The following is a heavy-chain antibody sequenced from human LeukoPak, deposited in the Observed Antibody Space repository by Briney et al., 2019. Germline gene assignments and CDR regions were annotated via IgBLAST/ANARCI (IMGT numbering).Heavy chain of an antibody. Sequence: GGSLRLSCAASGFTFSNAWMSWVRQAPGKGLEWVGRIKSKTDGGTTDYAAPVKGRFTISRDDSKNTLYLQMNSLRAEDTAVYYCAREAAPVYYGSGSSFDYWGQGTLVTVSS. CDR3: AREAAPVYYGSGSSFDY. V-gene: IGHV3-15*01. CDR1: GFTFSNAW. J-gene: IGHJ4*02. CDR2: IKSKTDGGTT. D-gene: IGHD3-10*01.